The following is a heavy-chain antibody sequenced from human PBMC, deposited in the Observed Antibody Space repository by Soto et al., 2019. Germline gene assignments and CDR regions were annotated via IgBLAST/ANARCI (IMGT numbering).Heavy chain of an antibody. D-gene: IGHD7-27*01. CDR3: AAKLGTTHYFDF. CDR2: IYHTGNT. Sequence: QVQLQESGPGLVQPSQTLSLTCSVSGDPVSDGSYYWTWVRQHPVKGLEWIGYIYHTGNTYYNPSLPSRLIMSIDTSKTQFSLPLYSLTAADTAVYFCAAKLGTTHYFDFWGQGSLVAVSS. V-gene: IGHV4-31*03. CDR1: GDPVSDGSYY. J-gene: IGHJ4*02.